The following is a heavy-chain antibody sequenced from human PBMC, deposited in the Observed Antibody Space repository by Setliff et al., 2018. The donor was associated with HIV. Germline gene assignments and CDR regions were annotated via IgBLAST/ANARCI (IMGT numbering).Heavy chain of an antibody. D-gene: IGHD3-22*01. CDR3: SRGGPDYYDYPYFDS. CDR1: GGSITGYY. J-gene: IGHJ4*02. Sequence: PSETLSLTCTVSGGSITGYYWSWIRQPPGKGMEWIGYIYYNGGTNYNPSLKSRVTMLVDTSENHFSLKLNSLIAADTAGYFCSRGGPDYYDYPYFDSWGQGTLVTVSS. CDR2: IYYNGGT. V-gene: IGHV4-59*08.